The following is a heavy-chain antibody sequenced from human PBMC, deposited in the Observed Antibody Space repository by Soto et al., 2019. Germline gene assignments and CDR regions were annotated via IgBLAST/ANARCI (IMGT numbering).Heavy chain of an antibody. CDR2: IHYSGST. D-gene: IGHD6-13*01. CDR1: GGSISSGDYY. Sequence: QVQLQESGPGLVKPSQTLSLTCTVSGGSISSGDYYWSWIRQHPGKGLEWIGYIHYSGSTYYNPSLKSRVTIPVDTSKRQFSLKVNSVTAADTAVYYCARASSSWDYYFDYWGQGSLVTVSS. J-gene: IGHJ4*02. V-gene: IGHV4-31*03. CDR3: ARASSSWDYYFDY.